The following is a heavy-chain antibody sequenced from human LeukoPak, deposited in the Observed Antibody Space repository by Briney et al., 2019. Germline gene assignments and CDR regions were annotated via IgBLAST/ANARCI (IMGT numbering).Heavy chain of an antibody. V-gene: IGHV4-4*02. J-gene: IGHJ6*02. CDR1: GGSVINTNW. Sequence: PSETLSLTCGVSGGSVINTNWWTWVRQPPGKGLEWIGEVHLDGRTNYNPSLESRLTMSVDVSENQVSLKLTSVTAADTAVYYCARDRPYYYAMDVWGQGITVTVSS. D-gene: IGHD6-6*01. CDR2: VHLDGRT. CDR3: ARDRPYYYAMDV.